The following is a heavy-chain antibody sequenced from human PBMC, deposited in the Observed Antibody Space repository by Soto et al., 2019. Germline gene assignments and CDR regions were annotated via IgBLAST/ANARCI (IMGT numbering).Heavy chain of an antibody. J-gene: IGHJ4*02. CDR3: ARARMYSGAYHDY. CDR2: ITPYNGNA. Sequence: ASVKVSCKASGYTFSNFGINCVRQAPGQGLEWMGWITPYNGNANYAQKYQDRLTVTTDTSTNTAYLELRSLRSDDTAVYFCARARMYSGAYHDYWGQGTLVTVSS. D-gene: IGHD1-26*01. CDR1: GYTFSNFG. V-gene: IGHV1-18*04.